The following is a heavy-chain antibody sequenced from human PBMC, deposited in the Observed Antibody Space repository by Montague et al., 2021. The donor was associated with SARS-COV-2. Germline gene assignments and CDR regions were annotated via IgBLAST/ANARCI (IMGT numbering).Heavy chain of an antibody. CDR2: FYHSGTT. J-gene: IGHJ6*02. CDR1: GYSISSGYY. CDR3: AVNSNYYYYYGMDV. D-gene: IGHD4-11*01. Sequence: SETLSLTCTVSGYSISSGYYWGWIRQPPGKGLERIGSFYHSGTTYYTPPLNRLVTLTVDTSKNQSSLKLSSATAADTAVYYYAVNSNYYYYYGMDVWGQGTTVTVSS. V-gene: IGHV4-38-2*02.